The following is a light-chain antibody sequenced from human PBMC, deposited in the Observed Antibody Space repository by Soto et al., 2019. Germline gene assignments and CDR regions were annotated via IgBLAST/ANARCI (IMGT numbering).Light chain of an antibody. CDR3: QQYSHLIT. V-gene: IGKV1-33*01. Sequence: DIHMTQSPSSLSAPLGERVTITFQASQDISNYLNWYQQKLGKAPKLLIYDASNLETGVPSRFSGSGSGTDFTFTISSLQPEDIATYYCQQYSHLITFGQGTRLEIK. CDR2: DAS. J-gene: IGKJ5*01. CDR1: QDISNY.